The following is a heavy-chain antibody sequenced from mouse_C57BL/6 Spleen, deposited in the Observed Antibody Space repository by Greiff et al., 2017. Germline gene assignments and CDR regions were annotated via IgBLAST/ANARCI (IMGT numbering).Heavy chain of an antibody. Sequence: DVKLVESGGGLVQPGGSLKLSCAASGFTFSDYYMYWVRQTPEKRLEWVAYISNGGGSTYYPDTVKGRFTISRDNAKNTLYLQMSRLKSEDTAMYYCARAYPRDAMDYWGQGTSVTVSS. CDR3: ARAYPRDAMDY. CDR2: ISNGGGST. CDR1: GFTFSDYY. V-gene: IGHV5-12*01. D-gene: IGHD2-10*01. J-gene: IGHJ4*01.